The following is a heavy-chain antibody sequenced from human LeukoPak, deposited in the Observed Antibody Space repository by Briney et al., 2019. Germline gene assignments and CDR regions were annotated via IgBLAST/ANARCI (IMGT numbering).Heavy chain of an antibody. Sequence: ASVKVSCKASGYTFTSYDINWVRQATGQGLEWMGWMNPNSGNTGYAQKFQGRVTMTRNTSISTAYMELSSLRSEDTAVYYCAGGYTSSSWHNPYYYYYYMDVWGKGTTVTVSS. CDR1: GYTFTSYD. CDR3: AGGYTSSSWHNPYYYYYYMDV. D-gene: IGHD6-13*01. J-gene: IGHJ6*03. CDR2: MNPNSGNT. V-gene: IGHV1-8*01.